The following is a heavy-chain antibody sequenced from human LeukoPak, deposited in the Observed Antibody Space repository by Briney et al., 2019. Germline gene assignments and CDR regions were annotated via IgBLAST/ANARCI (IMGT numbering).Heavy chain of an antibody. CDR3: ARDLKRYCSSTSCPGGFDP. D-gene: IGHD2-2*01. CDR1: GYTFTSYG. J-gene: IGHJ5*02. Sequence: GASVKVSCKASGYTFTSYGISWVRQAPGQGLEWMGWISAYNGNTNYAQKPQGRVTMTTDTSTSTAYMELRSLRSDDTAVYYCARDLKRYCSSTSCPGGFDPWGQGTLVTVSS. CDR2: ISAYNGNT. V-gene: IGHV1-18*01.